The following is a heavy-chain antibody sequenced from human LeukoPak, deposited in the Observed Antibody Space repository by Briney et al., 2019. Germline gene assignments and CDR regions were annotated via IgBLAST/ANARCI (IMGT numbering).Heavy chain of an antibody. Sequence: GGSLRLSCAASGFTFNSYNVNWVRQAPGKGLEWVSYISSSSSTIYYADSVKGRFTISRDSAKTSLFLQMNSLRDEDTAVYYCARAYSSSSGRDAFDSWGLGTLVTVSS. D-gene: IGHD6-6*01. CDR1: GFTFNSYN. J-gene: IGHJ3*02. CDR3: ARAYSSSSGRDAFDS. CDR2: ISSSSSTI. V-gene: IGHV3-48*02.